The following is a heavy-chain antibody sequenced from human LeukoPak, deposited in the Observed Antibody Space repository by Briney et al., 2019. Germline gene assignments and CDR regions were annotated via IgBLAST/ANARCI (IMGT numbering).Heavy chain of an antibody. CDR1: GFIFSSYW. D-gene: IGHD4-23*01. CDR2: ICSTREPI. J-gene: IGHJ2*01. V-gene: IGHV3-48*01. CDR3: ARGLDGNAIWYFDL. Sequence: GGSLRLSCAASGFIFSSYWMNWIRQAPGKGLEWVSYICSTREPIYYGDSVRGRFAISRDNAKTSLYLQMNSLRVEDTAVYYCARGLDGNAIWYFDLWGRGTLVTVSS.